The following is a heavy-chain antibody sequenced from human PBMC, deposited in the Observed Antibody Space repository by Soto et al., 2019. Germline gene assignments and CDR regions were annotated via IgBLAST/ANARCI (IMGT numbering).Heavy chain of an antibody. V-gene: IGHV4-61*01. CDR1: GGSVSSGSYY. J-gene: IGHJ5*02. CDR3: ARAERRDGYNYRPLS. CDR2: IYYSGST. D-gene: IGHD5-12*01. Sequence: NPSETLSLTCTVSGGSVSSGSYYWSWIRQPPGKGLEWIGYIYYSGSTNYNPSLKSRVTISVDTSKNQFSLKLSSVTAADTAVYYCARAERRDGYNYRPLSWGQGTLVTVSS.